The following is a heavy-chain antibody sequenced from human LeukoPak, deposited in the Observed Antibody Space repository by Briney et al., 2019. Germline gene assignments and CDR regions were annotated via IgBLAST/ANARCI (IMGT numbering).Heavy chain of an antibody. J-gene: IGHJ4*02. V-gene: IGHV3-21*01. CDR1: GFTFTNCA. CDR2: ISVRSNYR. Sequence: PGGSLRLSCAASGFTFTNCAMTWVRQAPGKGLEWVSSISVRSNYRYYADSVRGRFTISRDDARDSLFLQMNSLRAEDTAVYFCVRLRRNNDRSGYYYYYDYWGQGTLVTVSS. D-gene: IGHD3-22*01. CDR3: VRLRRNNDRSGYYYYYDY.